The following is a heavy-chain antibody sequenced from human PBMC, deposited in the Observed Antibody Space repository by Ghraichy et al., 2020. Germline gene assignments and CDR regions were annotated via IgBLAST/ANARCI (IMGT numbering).Heavy chain of an antibody. CDR3: ARVTREPARYSSSWYPWMGYYGMDV. Sequence: SETLSLTCAVYGGSFSGYYWSWIRQPPGKGLEWIGEINHSGSTNYNPSLKSRVTISVDTSKNQFSLKLSSVTAADTAVYYCARVTREPARYSSSWYPWMGYYGMDVWGQGTTVTVSS. V-gene: IGHV4-34*01. J-gene: IGHJ6*02. CDR1: GGSFSGYY. CDR2: INHSGST. D-gene: IGHD6-13*01.